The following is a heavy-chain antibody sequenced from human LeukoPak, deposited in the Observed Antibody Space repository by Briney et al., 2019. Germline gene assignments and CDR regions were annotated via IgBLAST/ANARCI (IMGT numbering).Heavy chain of an antibody. J-gene: IGHJ4*02. D-gene: IGHD2-15*01. Sequence: ASVKVSCKASGYTFTSYGISWVRQAPGQGLEWMGWISAYNGNTNYAQRLQGRVSMTTDTSTSTAYMEVRSLRSDDTAVYYCARDGYCSGGSCYQTGYYYFDYWGQGTLVTVSS. CDR1: GYTFTSYG. CDR3: ARDGYCSGGSCYQTGYYYFDY. CDR2: ISAYNGNT. V-gene: IGHV1-18*04.